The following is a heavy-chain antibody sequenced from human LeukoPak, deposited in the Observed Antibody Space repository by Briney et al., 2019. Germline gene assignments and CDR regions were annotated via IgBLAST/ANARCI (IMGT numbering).Heavy chain of an antibody. J-gene: IGHJ6*02. D-gene: IGHD3-10*01. CDR2: ICRSSRYI. Sequence: PGGSLRLSCAASGFTSRIYSIYWVPHTPEKGLEWGSYICRSSRYIYYTDSVRGGYSLSRDNAKNSLYLQMNSLRAEDTAVYYCARDKCLLCGKEIIEFLYGMDVWGQGTTVTVP. CDR3: ARDKCLLCGKEIIEFLYGMDV. V-gene: IGHV3-21*05. CDR1: GFTSRIYS.